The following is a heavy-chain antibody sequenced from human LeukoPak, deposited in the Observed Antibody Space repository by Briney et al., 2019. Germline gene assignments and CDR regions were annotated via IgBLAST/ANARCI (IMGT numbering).Heavy chain of an antibody. CDR1: GFTISNVW. Sequence: PGGSLRLSCAASGFTISNVWMDWFRHGPGPGLEWVCRIRKATEGGATDYAAPVQGRITISRADPSNTLHLQMNRLKTEDTAVYFGAYAMWGSQCTCSDYWGQGTLVTVSS. CDR3: AYAMWGSQCTCSDY. J-gene: IGHJ4*02. D-gene: IGHD3-16*01. V-gene: IGHV3-15*01. CDR2: IRKATEGGAT.